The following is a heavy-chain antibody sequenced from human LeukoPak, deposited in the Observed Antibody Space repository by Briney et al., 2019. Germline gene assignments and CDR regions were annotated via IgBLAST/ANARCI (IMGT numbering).Heavy chain of an antibody. J-gene: IGHJ3*02. CDR3: AREGNVADTFDI. Sequence: GGSLRLSCAASGFPFDDFGMSWVRQAPGKGLEWVSSINMNGDGAGYADSLKGRFIISRDNAKNSLFLQMNNLTVEDTAFYYCAREGNVADTFDIWAKGQWSPSLQ. CDR1: GFPFDDFG. D-gene: IGHD3-10*01. V-gene: IGHV3-20*04. CDR2: INMNGDGA.